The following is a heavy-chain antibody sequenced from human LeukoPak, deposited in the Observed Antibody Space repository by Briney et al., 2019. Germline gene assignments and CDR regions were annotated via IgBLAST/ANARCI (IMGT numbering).Heavy chain of an antibody. CDR1: GFTFSNYA. J-gene: IGHJ4*02. CDR3: AKGLINDWSALDY. D-gene: IGHD3-9*01. CDR2: ISGSGGTP. Sequence: PGGSLRLSCAASGFTFSNYAMTWVRQATGKGLEWVSAISGSGGTPYYADSVKGRFTISRDNSKNTLYLQMNSLRAEDTAVYYCAKGLINDWSALDYWGQGTLVTVSS. V-gene: IGHV3-23*01.